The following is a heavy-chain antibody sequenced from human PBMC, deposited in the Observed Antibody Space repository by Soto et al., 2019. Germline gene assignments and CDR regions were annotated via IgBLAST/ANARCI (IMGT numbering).Heavy chain of an antibody. Sequence: SETLSLTCTVSGGSVSSGSYYWSWIRQPPGKGLEWIGYIYYSGSTNYNPSLKSRVTISVDTSKNQFSLKLSSVTAADTAVYYCARVLVGAAAGLRHWGQGTLVTAPQ. CDR2: IYYSGST. D-gene: IGHD6-13*01. V-gene: IGHV4-61*01. CDR3: ARVLVGAAAGLRH. J-gene: IGHJ4*02. CDR1: GGSVSSGSYY.